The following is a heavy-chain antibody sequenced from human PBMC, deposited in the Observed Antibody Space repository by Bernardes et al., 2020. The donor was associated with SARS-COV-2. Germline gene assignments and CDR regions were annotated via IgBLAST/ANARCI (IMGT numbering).Heavy chain of an antibody. CDR3: ASGFQVHASIDY. J-gene: IGHJ4*02. CDR1: GFTLSCYA. CDR2: ISSEVRNE. V-gene: IGHV3-30*04. Sequence: GGFLSPPCAASGFTLSCYALHWVRPAPGKGLGGVATISSEVRNEYYADSVKGRFTISRDNAKNTLHLQMSSLRVEDTAVYYCASGFQVHASIDYWGQGTLVSVSS. D-gene: IGHD6-25*01.